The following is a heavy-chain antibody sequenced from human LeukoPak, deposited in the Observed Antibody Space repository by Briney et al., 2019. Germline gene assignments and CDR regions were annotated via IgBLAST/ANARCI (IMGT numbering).Heavy chain of an antibody. Sequence: SETLSLTCTVSGGSISSSSYYWGWIRQPPGKGLEWIGSIYYSGSTYYNPSLKSRVTISVDTSKNQFSLKLSSVTAADTAVYYCAIYDIWSGYYTPAIDYWGQGTLVTVSS. CDR3: AIYDIWSGYYTPAIDY. CDR2: IYYSGST. D-gene: IGHD3-3*01. CDR1: GGSISSSSYY. V-gene: IGHV4-39*07. J-gene: IGHJ4*02.